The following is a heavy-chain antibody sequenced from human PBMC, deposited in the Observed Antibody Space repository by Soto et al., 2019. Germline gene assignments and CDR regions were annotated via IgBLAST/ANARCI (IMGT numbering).Heavy chain of an antibody. Sequence: SETLSLTCTVSGGSISSSSYYWGWIRQPPGKGLEWIGSIYYSGSTYYNPSLKSRVTISVDTSKNQFSLKLSSVTAADTAVYYCVGSIVVVPAARGYYYYYMDVWGKGTTVTVSS. CDR3: VGSIVVVPAARGYYYYYMDV. V-gene: IGHV4-39*01. D-gene: IGHD2-2*01. CDR2: IYYSGST. CDR1: GGSISSSSYY. J-gene: IGHJ6*03.